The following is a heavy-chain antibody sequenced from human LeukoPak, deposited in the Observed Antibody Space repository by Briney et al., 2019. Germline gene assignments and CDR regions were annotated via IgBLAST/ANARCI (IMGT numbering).Heavy chain of an antibody. D-gene: IGHD6-13*01. CDR1: GGSFSGYY. CDR2: INHSGST. V-gene: IGHV4-34*01. J-gene: IGHJ4*02. Sequence: SETLSLTCAVYGGSFSGYYWSWTRQPPGKGLEWIWEINHSGSTNYNPSLVSGVTISLSKTKKQSSLLLRTVTAADTAVYYCAREDSSSWYVRFDYWGQGTLVTVPS. CDR3: AREDSSSWYVRFDY.